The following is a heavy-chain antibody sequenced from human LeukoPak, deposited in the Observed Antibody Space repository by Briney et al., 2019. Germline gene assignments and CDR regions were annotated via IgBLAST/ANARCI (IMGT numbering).Heavy chain of an antibody. CDR1: GGSISSTNW. Sequence: PETLSLTCGVSGGSISSTNWYSWVRQPPGQGLEWIGEISLSGLTNYNPSLKSRVTMSLDKSKNLLSLTLTSVTAADTAVYYCSRGSGAFSPFGYWGQGTLVTVTS. J-gene: IGHJ4*02. V-gene: IGHV4-4*03. CDR3: SRGSGAFSPFGY. D-gene: IGHD1-26*01. CDR2: ISLSGLT.